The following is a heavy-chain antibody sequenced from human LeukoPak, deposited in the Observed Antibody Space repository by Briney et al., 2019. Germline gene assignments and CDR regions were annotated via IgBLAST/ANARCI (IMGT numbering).Heavy chain of an antibody. CDR2: INTNTGNP. CDR1: GYTFTSYA. V-gene: IGHV7-4-1*02. J-gene: IGHJ4*02. CDR3: ARGSPQYYYDSSGHDY. D-gene: IGHD3-22*01. Sequence: GASVKVSCKASGYTFTSYAMNWARQAPGQGLEWMGWINTNTGNPTYAQGFTGRFVFSLDTSVSTAYLQISSLKAEDTAVYYCARGSPQYYYDSSGHDYWGQGTLVTVSS.